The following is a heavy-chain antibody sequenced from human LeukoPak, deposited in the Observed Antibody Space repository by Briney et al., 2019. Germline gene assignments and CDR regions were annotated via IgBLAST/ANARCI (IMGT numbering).Heavy chain of an antibody. Sequence: GGSLRLSCSASGFTFSSYSMHWVRQAPGERLEYVSAIPYDGSSAYYGDSVKGRFTISRDNSKNTLYLQMSNLRAEDTATYYCVSRSDSGWYDYWGQGTLVTVSS. CDR3: VSRSDSGWYDY. CDR1: GFTFSSYS. J-gene: IGHJ4*02. CDR2: IPYDGSSA. V-gene: IGHV3-64D*09. D-gene: IGHD6-19*01.